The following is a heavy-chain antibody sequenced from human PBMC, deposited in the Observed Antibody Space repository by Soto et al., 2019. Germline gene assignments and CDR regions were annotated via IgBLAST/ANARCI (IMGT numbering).Heavy chain of an antibody. J-gene: IGHJ4*02. V-gene: IGHV3-23*01. Sequence: VSLRLSCAASGFSFSDYAMSWVRQAPGKGLEWVSVISESGGSTHYADSVRGRFTVSRDNSKNSLSLRMNSLRDEDTAVYFCAKRSPYSSGWYSPIFDYWGQGALVTVSS. CDR2: ISESGGST. CDR1: GFSFSDYA. CDR3: AKRSPYSSGWYSPIFDY. D-gene: IGHD6-13*01.